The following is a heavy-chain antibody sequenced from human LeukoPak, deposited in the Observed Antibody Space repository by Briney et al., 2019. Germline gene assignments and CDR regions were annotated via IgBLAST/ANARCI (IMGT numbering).Heavy chain of an antibody. Sequence: PSETLSLTCTVSGGSISSYYWSWIRQPPGKGLEWIAYINYSGSTNYNPSLKSRVTISVDTSKNQFSLKLSSVTAADTAVYYCARSTKYCSGGSCDTFDYWGQGTLVTVSS. CDR1: GGSISSYY. CDR3: ARSTKYCSGGSCDTFDY. J-gene: IGHJ4*02. CDR2: INYSGST. V-gene: IGHV4-59*08. D-gene: IGHD2-15*01.